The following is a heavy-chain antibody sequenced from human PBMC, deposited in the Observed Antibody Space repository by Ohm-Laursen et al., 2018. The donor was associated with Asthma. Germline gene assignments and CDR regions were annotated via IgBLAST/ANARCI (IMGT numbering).Heavy chain of an antibody. D-gene: IGHD5-18*01. J-gene: IGHJ4*02. V-gene: IGHV4-31*03. CDR3: ARWLRGYSYAFDY. Sequence: SDTLSLTCTVSGGSVSSGSYYWSWIRQHPGKGLEWIGYIYYSGSTYYNPSLKSRVTISVDTSKNQFSLKLSSVTAADTAVYYCARWLRGYSYAFDYWGQGTLVTVSS. CDR2: IYYSGST. CDR1: GGSVSSGSYY.